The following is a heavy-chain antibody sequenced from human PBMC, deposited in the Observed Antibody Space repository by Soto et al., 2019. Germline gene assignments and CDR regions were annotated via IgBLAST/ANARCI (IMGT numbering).Heavy chain of an antibody. Sequence: PGGSLRLSCAASGFTFSSYWMHWVRQAPGKGLVWVSRINSDGSSTSYADSVKGRFTISRDNAKNTLYLQMNSLRAEDTAVYYCAKVLAKHYYYGMDVWGQGTTVTVSS. V-gene: IGHV3-74*01. CDR2: INSDGSST. D-gene: IGHD2-15*01. J-gene: IGHJ6*02. CDR3: AKVLAKHYYYGMDV. CDR1: GFTFSSYW.